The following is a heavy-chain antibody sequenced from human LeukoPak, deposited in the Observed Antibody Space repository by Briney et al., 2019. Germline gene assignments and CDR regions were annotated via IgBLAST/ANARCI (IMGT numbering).Heavy chain of an antibody. Sequence: SVKVSCKASGGTFSDYVISWVRQAPGQGLNWMGGISPLLGAAKHTQKFQDRVTITADESTSTAYMELSDLRSAGTAVYYCATYDVLTGFEYWGQGTLVTVPS. CDR2: ISPLLGAA. J-gene: IGHJ4*02. V-gene: IGHV1-69*13. CDR1: GGTFSDYV. D-gene: IGHD3/OR15-3a*01. CDR3: ATYDVLTGFEY.